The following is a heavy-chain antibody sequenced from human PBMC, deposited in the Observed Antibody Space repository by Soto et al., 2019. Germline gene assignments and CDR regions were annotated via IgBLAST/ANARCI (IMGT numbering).Heavy chain of an antibody. V-gene: IGHV1-69*06. D-gene: IGHD4-17*01. J-gene: IGHJ6*02. CDR1: GGTFSSYA. CDR2: IIPIFGTA. Sequence: QVQLVQSGAEVKKPGSSVKVSCKASGGTFSSYAISWVRQAPGQGLEWMGGIIPIFGTANYAQKFQGRVTITADKSTSPAYMELSSLRSEDTAVYYCATQGSYGGNPGGFYYYGMDVWGQGTTVTVSS. CDR3: ATQGSYGGNPGGFYYYGMDV.